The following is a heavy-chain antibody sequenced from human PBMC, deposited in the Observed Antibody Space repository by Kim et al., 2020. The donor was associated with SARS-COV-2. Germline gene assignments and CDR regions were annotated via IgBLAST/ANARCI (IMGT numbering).Heavy chain of an antibody. J-gene: IGHJ4*02. V-gene: IGHV4-34*01. D-gene: IGHD6-13*01. Sequence: ETLSLTCAVYGGSFSGYYWSWIRQPPGKGLEWIGEINHSGSTNYNPSLKSRVTISVDTSKNQFSLKLSSVTAADTAVYYCARHSSSWYGSGWVKYFDYWGQGTLVTVSS. CDR1: GGSFSGYY. CDR2: INHSGST. CDR3: ARHSSSWYGSGWVKYFDY.